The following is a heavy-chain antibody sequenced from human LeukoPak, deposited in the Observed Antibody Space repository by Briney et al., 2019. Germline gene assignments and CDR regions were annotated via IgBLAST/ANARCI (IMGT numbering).Heavy chain of an antibody. D-gene: IGHD3-16*01. Sequence: SETQSLTRTVSGGSISSGSYYWSWIRQPAGKGLEWIGRIYTSGSTNYNPSLKSRVTISVDTSKNQFSLKLSSVTAADTAVYYCARIPLSRAQTTFGGSYFDYWGQGTLVTVSS. CDR3: ARIPLSRAQTTFGGSYFDY. CDR1: GGSISSGSYY. J-gene: IGHJ4*02. CDR2: IYTSGST. V-gene: IGHV4-61*02.